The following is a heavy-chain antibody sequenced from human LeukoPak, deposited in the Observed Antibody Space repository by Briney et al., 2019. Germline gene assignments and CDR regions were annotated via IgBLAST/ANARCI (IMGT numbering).Heavy chain of an antibody. J-gene: IGHJ6*02. CDR2: ISAYNGNT. D-gene: IGHD2-15*01. V-gene: IGHV1-18*01. Sequence: GASVKVSCKASGYTFTSYGISWVRQAPGQGPEWMGWISAYNGNTNYAQKLQGRVTMTTDTSTSTAYMELRNLRSDDTAVYYCARPGYCSGGSCYPYYYAMDVWGQGATVTVSS. CDR3: ARPGYCSGGSCYPYYYAMDV. CDR1: GYTFTSYG.